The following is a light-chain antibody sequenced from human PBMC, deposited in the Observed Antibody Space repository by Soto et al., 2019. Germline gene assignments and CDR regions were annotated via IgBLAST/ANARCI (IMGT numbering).Light chain of an antibody. CDR3: QQYGTSPRGT. J-gene: IGKJ1*01. Sequence: EIVLTQSPGTLSLSPGERATLSCRASQSVSNNYLAWYQQKPGQAPRLLMFGASNRATGIPDRFSGSGSGTDFTLTISRLEPEDFAMYYCQQYGTSPRGTFGQGTKVDIK. V-gene: IGKV3-20*01. CDR2: GAS. CDR1: QSVSNNY.